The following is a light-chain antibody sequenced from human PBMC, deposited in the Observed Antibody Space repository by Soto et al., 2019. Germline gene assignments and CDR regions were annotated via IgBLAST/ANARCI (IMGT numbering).Light chain of an antibody. J-gene: IGKJ1*01. V-gene: IGKV1-5*01. CDR2: DAS. CDR3: HQYNNWPQT. CDR1: QSISSW. Sequence: IQMTQYPYTLSASVGDRVTIPCRASQSISSWLAWYQQKPGKAPKILIYDASTLESGVPSRFSGSGSGTEFTLTISSLQSEDFAAYYCHQYNNWPQTFGQRSKADIK.